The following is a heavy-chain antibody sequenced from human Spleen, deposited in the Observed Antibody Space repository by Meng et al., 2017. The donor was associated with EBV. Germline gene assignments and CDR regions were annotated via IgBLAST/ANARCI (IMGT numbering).Heavy chain of an antibody. CDR1: GFPFSSYS. J-gene: IGHJ4*02. CDR3: VSGYSAYALGY. Sequence: EVDVVYSGGGFVQPGASLRLSCAASGFPFSSYSMHWVRQVPGKGLVWVSRIQTDGSSKTYADSVKGRFTISRDNAKNTVYLQMNSLRAEDTAVYYCVSGYSAYALGYWGQGTLVTVSS. V-gene: IGHV3-74*01. D-gene: IGHD5-12*01. CDR2: IQTDGSSK.